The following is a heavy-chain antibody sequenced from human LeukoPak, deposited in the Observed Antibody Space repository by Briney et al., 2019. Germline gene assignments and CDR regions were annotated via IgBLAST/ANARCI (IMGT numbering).Heavy chain of an antibody. CDR1: GFTFTSSA. CDR2: IVVGSGNT. CDR3: AVAVAGTSLFDY. Sequence: ASVKVSCKASGFTFTSSAMQWVRQARGQRLEWIGWIVVGSGNTNYAQKFQERVTITRDMSTSTAYMELSSPRSEDTAVYYCAVAVAGTSLFDYWGQGTLVTVSS. D-gene: IGHD6-19*01. V-gene: IGHV1-58*02. J-gene: IGHJ4*02.